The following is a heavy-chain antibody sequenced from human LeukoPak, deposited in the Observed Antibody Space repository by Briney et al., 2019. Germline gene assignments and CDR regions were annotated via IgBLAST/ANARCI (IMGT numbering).Heavy chain of an antibody. CDR1: GFTLSSYE. CDR3: ARGSHPYGMDV. Sequence: PGGSLRLSRASSGFTLSSYEMNWVRQAPGKGLEGGSYISSSCNTIYYAESVEGRFAIFRDNARNSLYLQMNSLRAEETAVYYCARGSHPYGMDVWGKGTTVTVSS. CDR2: ISSSCNTI. V-gene: IGHV3-48*03. J-gene: IGHJ6*04.